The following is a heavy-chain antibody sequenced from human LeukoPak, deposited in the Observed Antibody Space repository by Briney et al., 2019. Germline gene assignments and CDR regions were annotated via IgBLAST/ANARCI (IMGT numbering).Heavy chain of an antibody. CDR2: ISSNGGST. J-gene: IGHJ4*02. CDR1: GFTFSSYA. V-gene: IGHV3-64*01. D-gene: IGHD3-9*01. Sequence: GGXLRLSCAASGFTFSSYAMHWVRQAPGKGLEYVSAISSNGGSTYYANSVKGRFTISRDNSKNTLYLQMGSLRAEDMAVYCCARGRVLRYFDWLSTDFDYWGQGTLVTVSS. CDR3: ARGRVLRYFDWLSTDFDY.